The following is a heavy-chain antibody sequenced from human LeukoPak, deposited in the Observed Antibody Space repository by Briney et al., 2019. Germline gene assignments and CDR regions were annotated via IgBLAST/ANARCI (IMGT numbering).Heavy chain of an antibody. CDR3: ARGYSYGSHYYYYGMDV. J-gene: IGHJ6*02. CDR1: GYTFTSYD. V-gene: IGHV1-8*01. D-gene: IGHD5-18*01. Sequence: ASVKVSCKASGYTFTSYDINWVRQATGQGLERMGWMNPNSGNTGYAQKFQGRVTMTRNTSISTAYMELSSLRSEDTAVYYCARGYSYGSHYYYYGMDVWGQGTTVTVSS. CDR2: MNPNSGNT.